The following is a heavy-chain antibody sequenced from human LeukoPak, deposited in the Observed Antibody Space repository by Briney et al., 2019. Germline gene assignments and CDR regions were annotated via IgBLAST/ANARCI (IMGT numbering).Heavy chain of an antibody. D-gene: IGHD6-6*01. Sequence: GASVKVSCKVSGYTLTELSMHWVRQAPGKGLEWMGGFDPEDGETIYAQKFQGRVTMTEDTSTDTAYMELSSLRSEDTAVYYCATVPPGVAARLSAFDIWGQGTMVTVSS. J-gene: IGHJ3*02. CDR2: FDPEDGET. CDR1: GYTLTELS. CDR3: ATVPPGVAARLSAFDI. V-gene: IGHV1-24*01.